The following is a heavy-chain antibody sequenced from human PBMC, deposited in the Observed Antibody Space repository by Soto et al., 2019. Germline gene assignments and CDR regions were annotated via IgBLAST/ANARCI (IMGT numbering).Heavy chain of an antibody. D-gene: IGHD3-3*01. CDR3: ARILGAAGSYYYGMDV. J-gene: IGHJ6*02. CDR2: ISSSSSII. CDR1: GFTFSSYS. Sequence: GGSLRLSCAASGFTFSSYSMNWVRQAPGKGLEWVSYISSSSSIIYYADSVKGRFTISRDNAKNSLYLQMNSLRDEDTAVYYCARILGAAGSYYYGMDVWGQGTTVTVSS. V-gene: IGHV3-48*02.